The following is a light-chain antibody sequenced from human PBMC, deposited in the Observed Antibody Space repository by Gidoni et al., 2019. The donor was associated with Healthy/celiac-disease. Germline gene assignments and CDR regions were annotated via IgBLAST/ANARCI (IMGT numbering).Light chain of an antibody. CDR1: QSVSSY. CDR3: QQRSNWLT. J-gene: IGKJ4*01. V-gene: IGKV3-11*01. Sequence: ELVLTQSPATLSLSPGERATHSCSASQSVSSYFAWYQQKPGQAPRLLSYDASNRATCIPARFSGSGAGTDFTLTISRLEPEDCAVYYCQQRSNWLTFGGXTKVEIK. CDR2: DAS.